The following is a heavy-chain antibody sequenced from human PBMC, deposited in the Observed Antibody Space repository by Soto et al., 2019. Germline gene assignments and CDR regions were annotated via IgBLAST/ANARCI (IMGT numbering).Heavy chain of an antibody. Sequence: GGSLRLSCAASGFTFSSYAMSWVRQAPGKGLEWVSAISGSGGSTYYADSVKGRFTISRDNSKNTLYLQMNSLRAENTAVYYCAKPHTAMYPYYYYGMDVWGQGTTVTVSS. CDR2: ISGSGGST. J-gene: IGHJ6*02. CDR1: GFTFSSYA. CDR3: AKPHTAMYPYYYYGMDV. V-gene: IGHV3-23*01. D-gene: IGHD5-18*01.